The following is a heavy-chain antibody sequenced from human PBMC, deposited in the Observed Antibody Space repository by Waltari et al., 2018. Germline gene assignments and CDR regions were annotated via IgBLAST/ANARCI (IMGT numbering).Heavy chain of an antibody. D-gene: IGHD2-15*01. V-gene: IGHV4-59*01. CDR3: ARDQIDLSRSGGSREYFYYYYYGMDV. CDR1: GGSISSYY. Sequence: QVQLQESGPGLVKPSETLSLTCTVSGGSISSYYWSWIRQPPGKGLEWIGYIYYSGSTNYNPSLKSRVTISVDTSKNQFSLKLSSGTAADTAVYYCARDQIDLSRSGGSREYFYYYYYGMDVWGQGTTVTVSS. J-gene: IGHJ6*02. CDR2: IYYSGST.